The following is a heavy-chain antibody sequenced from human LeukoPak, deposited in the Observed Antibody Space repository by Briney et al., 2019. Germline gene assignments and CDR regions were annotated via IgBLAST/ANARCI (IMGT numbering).Heavy chain of an antibody. CDR1: GFTFSSYG. V-gene: IGHV3-30*18. D-gene: IGHD2-21*02. CDR3: AKAVGDYDYYYGMDV. CDR2: ISYDGSNK. Sequence: TGGSLRLSCAASGFTFSSYGMHWVRQAPGKGLEWVAVISYDGSNKYYADSVKGRFTISRDNSKNTLYLQMNSLRAEDTAVYYCAKAVGDYDYYYGMDVWGQGTTVTVSS. J-gene: IGHJ6*02.